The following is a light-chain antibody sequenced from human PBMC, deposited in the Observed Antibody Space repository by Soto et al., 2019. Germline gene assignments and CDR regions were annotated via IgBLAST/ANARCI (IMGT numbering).Light chain of an antibody. J-gene: IGLJ1*01. CDR1: SSDVGGYSY. Sequence: QSVLTQPPSASGSPGQSVTISCSGISSDVGGYSYVSWYQQHPGKAPRLMIYDVNKRPSGVPDRFSGSKSGNTASLTISGLQAEDEADFYCCSYAGSYTPLYVFGTGTKLTVL. V-gene: IGLV2-11*01. CDR2: DVN. CDR3: CSYAGSYTPLYV.